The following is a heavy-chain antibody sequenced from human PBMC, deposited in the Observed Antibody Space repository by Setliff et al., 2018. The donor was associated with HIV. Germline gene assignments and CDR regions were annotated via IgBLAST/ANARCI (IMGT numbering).Heavy chain of an antibody. CDR2: ISSNGSNK. J-gene: IGHJ3*02. CDR1: GFTFSSYA. D-gene: IGHD4-17*01. CDR3: VKDGDYRNGDYDAFDI. V-gene: IGHV3-64*04. Sequence: PGGSLRLSCSASGFTFSSYAMHWVRQAPGKGLEYVSAISSNGSNKYYADSVKGRFTISRDNSKNTLYLQMNSLRAEDTAVYYCVKDGDYRNGDYDAFDIWGQGTMVTVSS.